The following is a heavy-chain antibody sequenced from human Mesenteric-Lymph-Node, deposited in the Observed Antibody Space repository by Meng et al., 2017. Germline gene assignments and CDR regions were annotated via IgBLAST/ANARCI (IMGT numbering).Heavy chain of an antibody. CDR3: AMRIPQYCPGGNCYSGLGY. J-gene: IGHJ4*02. D-gene: IGHD2-15*01. V-gene: IGHV4-34*01. Sequence: GSLRLSCAVYGGSFSGYYWSWIRQPPGKGLEWIGEINHSGSTYYNPSLKSRVTISEDTSKNQFSLKLTSVTAADTAVYYCAMRIPQYCPGGNCYSGLGYWGQGTLVTVSS. CDR2: INHSGST. CDR1: GGSFSGYY.